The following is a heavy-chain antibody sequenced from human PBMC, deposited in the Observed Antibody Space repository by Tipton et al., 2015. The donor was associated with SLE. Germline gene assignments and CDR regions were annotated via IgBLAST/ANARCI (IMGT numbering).Heavy chain of an antibody. Sequence: TLSLTCTVSGGSISSYYWSWIRQPPEKGLVWIGEINHSGSTNYNPSLKSRVTISVDTSKNQFSLKLSSVTAADTAVYYCAREQSPVALFDHWGQGTLVTVSS. J-gene: IGHJ4*02. V-gene: IGHV4-34*01. CDR3: AREQSPVALFDH. D-gene: IGHD6-19*01. CDR1: GGSISSYY. CDR2: INHSGST.